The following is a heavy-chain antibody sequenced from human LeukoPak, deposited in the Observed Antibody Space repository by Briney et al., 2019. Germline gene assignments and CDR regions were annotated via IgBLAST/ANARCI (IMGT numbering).Heavy chain of an antibody. V-gene: IGHV3-48*03. Sequence: PGGSLRLSCAASGFTFSGYEMNWVRQAPGKGLEWVSYISTSGSTIHYADSVKGRFTISRDNAKNSLYLQMNSLRAEDTAVYYCARGSVVVPRTYDYRGQGTLVTVSS. D-gene: IGHD2-2*01. CDR3: ARGSVVVPRTYDY. CDR1: GFTFSGYE. J-gene: IGHJ4*02. CDR2: ISTSGSTI.